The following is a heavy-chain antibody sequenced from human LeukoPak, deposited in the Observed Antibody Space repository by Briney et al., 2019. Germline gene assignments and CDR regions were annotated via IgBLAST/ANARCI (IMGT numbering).Heavy chain of an antibody. J-gene: IGHJ5*02. Sequence: PGGSLRLFCAASGFTFSSYAMSWARHAPGKGLPWVSALSGSGGSTYYADSVKGRFTISRDNSKYTLYLQMNSLRAEDTAVYYCAKEESSEAGWTSPFSWGQGTLVTVSS. D-gene: IGHD6-19*01. CDR2: LSGSGGST. CDR3: AKEESSEAGWTSPFS. V-gene: IGHV3-23*01. CDR1: GFTFSSYA.